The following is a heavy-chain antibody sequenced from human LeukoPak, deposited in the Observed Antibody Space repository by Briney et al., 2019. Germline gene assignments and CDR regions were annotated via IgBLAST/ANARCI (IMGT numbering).Heavy chain of an antibody. CDR1: GFTFSSYS. D-gene: IGHD3-3*01. CDR3: AREVKIFGVVTRFDP. Sequence: PGGSLRLSCAASGFTFSSYSMNWVRQAPGKGLEWVSYISSSSSTIYYADSVKGRFTISRDNAKNSLYLQMNSLRDEDTAVYYCAREVKIFGVVTRFDPWGQGTLVTVSS. V-gene: IGHV3-48*02. J-gene: IGHJ5*02. CDR2: ISSSSSTI.